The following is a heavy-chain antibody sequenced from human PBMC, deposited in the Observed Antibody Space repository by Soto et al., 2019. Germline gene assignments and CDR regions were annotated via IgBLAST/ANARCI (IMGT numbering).Heavy chain of an antibody. CDR1: GGSISSGDYS. D-gene: IGHD3-10*01. Sequence: QLQLQESGSGLVTPSQTLSLTCAVSGGSISSGDYSWSWIRQPPGKGLEWIGYIFHSGSTLYNPSLNRRVTISLDRSKNQFSLKLSSVTAADTAVYYCASDYGSGSYRFDYWGQGTLVTVSS. CDR3: ASDYGSGSYRFDY. CDR2: IFHSGST. V-gene: IGHV4-30-2*01. J-gene: IGHJ4*02.